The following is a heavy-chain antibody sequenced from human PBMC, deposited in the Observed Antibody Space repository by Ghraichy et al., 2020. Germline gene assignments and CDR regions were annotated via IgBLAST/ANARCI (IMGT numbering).Heavy chain of an antibody. CDR1: GGSISSSSYF. V-gene: IGHV4-39*01. J-gene: IGHJ5*02. D-gene: IGHD5-24*01. CDR2: MYYTGRT. CDR3: ARRGDGYYP. Sequence: SETLSLTCTVSGGSISSSSYFWGWIRQPPGKGLEWIGSMYYTGRTHYNPSLNSRITISVDTSKNQFSLKLSSVTAAATAVYYCARRGDGYYPWGQGTLVTVSS.